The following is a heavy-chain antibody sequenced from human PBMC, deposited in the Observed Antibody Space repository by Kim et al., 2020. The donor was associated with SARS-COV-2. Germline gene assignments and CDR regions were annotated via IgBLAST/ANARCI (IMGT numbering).Heavy chain of an antibody. Sequence: ASVKVSCKAPGYTFTGYYIHWVRQAPGQGLEWMGRINPKSGGTNYAQKFQGRVTMTRDTSISTAYMELSRLRSDDTAVYYCAREAPGITGNENYFDYWGQGTMVTVSS. CDR2: INPKSGGT. CDR3: AREAPGITGNENYFDY. V-gene: IGHV1-2*06. D-gene: IGHD1-20*01. J-gene: IGHJ4*02. CDR1: GYTFTGYY.